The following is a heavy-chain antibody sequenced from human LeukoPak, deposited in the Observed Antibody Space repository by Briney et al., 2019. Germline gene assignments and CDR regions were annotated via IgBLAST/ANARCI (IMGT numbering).Heavy chain of an antibody. CDR3: VRDFRSADY. CDR1: GFTFSNYW. V-gene: IGHV3-74*01. J-gene: IGHJ4*02. Sequence: GGSLRLSCAASGFTFSNYWMNWVRQAPGKGLVWVSRIASDGSSTTYADSVKGRFSISRDNARNTVYLQMNSLRVEDTAVYYCVRDFRSADYWGQGTLVTVSS. CDR2: IASDGSST.